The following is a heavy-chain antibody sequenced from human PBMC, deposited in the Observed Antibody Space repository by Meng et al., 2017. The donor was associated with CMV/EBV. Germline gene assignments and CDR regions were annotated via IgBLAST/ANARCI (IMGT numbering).Heavy chain of an antibody. CDR3: ARVTSSVDGAFDN. Sequence: VRLQHPAPVLLSPARTLSPTTPVSGVSLGSVDYCFSLTRQPSEKGLEWIGYIYCSGSIYDHPSFKSRVTISVDRSKNQFCLKLSSVTAADTAVYYCARVTSSVDGAFDNWGQGTLVTVSS. D-gene: IGHD1-14*01. J-gene: IGHJ4*02. CDR2: IYCSGSI. CDR1: GVSLGSVDYC. V-gene: IGHV4-30-4*08.